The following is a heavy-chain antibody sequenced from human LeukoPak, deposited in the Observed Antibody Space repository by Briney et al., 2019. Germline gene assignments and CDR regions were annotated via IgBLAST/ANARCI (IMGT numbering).Heavy chain of an antibody. CDR3: ARRGGYSYAYNY. D-gene: IGHD5-18*01. J-gene: IGHJ4*02. Sequence: PSETLSLTCGVYGGSFSGYYWSWIRQPPGKGLEWIGEINHSGSTNYNPSLKSRVTMSVDTSKNQFSLKPSSVTAADTAVYYCARRGGYSYAYNYWGQGTLVTVSS. V-gene: IGHV4-34*01. CDR1: GGSFSGYY. CDR2: INHSGST.